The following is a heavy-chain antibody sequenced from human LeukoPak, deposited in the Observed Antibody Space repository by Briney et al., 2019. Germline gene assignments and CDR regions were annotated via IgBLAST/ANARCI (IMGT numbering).Heavy chain of an antibody. CDR2: LYNSGST. V-gene: IGHV4-38-2*02. J-gene: IGHJ4*02. CDR1: GYSITRHYS. CDR3: ARGVGYDDTLGSYYGFFDY. D-gene: IGHD3-22*01. Sequence: SETLSLTCTVSGYSITRHYSWAWVRQPPGKGLEWIGSLYNSGSTYYSPSLKSRASLSVDTSKNELSLQLSSVTAADTAVYFCARGVGYDDTLGSYYGFFDYWGQGTLVAVSS.